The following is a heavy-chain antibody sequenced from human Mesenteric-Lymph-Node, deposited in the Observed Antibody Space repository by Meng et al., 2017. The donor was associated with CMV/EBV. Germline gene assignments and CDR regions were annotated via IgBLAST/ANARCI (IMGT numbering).Heavy chain of an antibody. CDR2: ISSSSSTI. Sequence: GESLKISCAASGFTFSSYSMNWVRQAPGKGLEWVSYISSSSSTIYYADSVKGRFTISRDNAKNSLYLQMNSLRAEDTAVYYCARVASHTADYWGQGTLVTVSS. D-gene: IGHD2-2*01. CDR1: GFTFSSYS. CDR3: ARVASHTADY. J-gene: IGHJ4*02. V-gene: IGHV3-48*04.